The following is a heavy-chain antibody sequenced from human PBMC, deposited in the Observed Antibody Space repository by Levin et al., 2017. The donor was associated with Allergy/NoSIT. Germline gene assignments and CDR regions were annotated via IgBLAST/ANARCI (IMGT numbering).Heavy chain of an antibody. CDR1: GFTFSNAW. CDR3: TTTIRWSPVDLDY. CDR2: IKSKSDGGTT. V-gene: IGHV3-15*01. D-gene: IGHD4-23*01. J-gene: IGHJ4*02. Sequence: GGSLRLSCAASGFTFSNAWMSWVRQAPGKGLEWVGRIKSKSDGGTTEDAAPVKGRLTISREDSKNMLFLQMNNLKAEDTGVYYCTTTIRWSPVDLDYWGQGTLVTVSS.